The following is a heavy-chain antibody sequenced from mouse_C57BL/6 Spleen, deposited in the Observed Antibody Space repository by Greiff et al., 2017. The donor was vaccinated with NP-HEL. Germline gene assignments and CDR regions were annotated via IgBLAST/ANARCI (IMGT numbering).Heavy chain of an antibody. CDR1: GFTFSDFY. Sequence: EVQLVESGGGLVQSGRSLRLSCATSGFTFSDFYMEWVRQAPGKGLEWIAASRNKANDYTTEYSASVKGRFIVSRDTSQSILYLQMNALRAEDTAIYYCARDYYYGRGYWYFDVWGTGTTVTVSS. D-gene: IGHD1-1*01. CDR3: ARDYYYGRGYWYFDV. V-gene: IGHV7-1*01. CDR2: SRNKANDYTT. J-gene: IGHJ1*03.